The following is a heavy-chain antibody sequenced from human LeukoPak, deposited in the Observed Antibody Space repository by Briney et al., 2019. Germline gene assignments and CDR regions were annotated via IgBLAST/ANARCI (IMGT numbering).Heavy chain of an antibody. V-gene: IGHV3-30*18. J-gene: IGHJ3*02. CDR1: GFTFSSYG. Sequence: GGSLRLSCAASGFTFSSYGMQWVRQAPGKGLEWVAVISYDGSNKYYADSVKGRFTISRDNSKNTLYLQMNSLRAEDTAVYYCANFRFLELGDAFDIWGQGTMVTVSS. CDR2: ISYDGSNK. D-gene: IGHD3-3*01. CDR3: ANFRFLELGDAFDI.